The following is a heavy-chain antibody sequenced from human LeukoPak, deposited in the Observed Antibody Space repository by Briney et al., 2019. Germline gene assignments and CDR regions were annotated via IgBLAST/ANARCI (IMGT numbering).Heavy chain of an antibody. CDR2: IYTSGST. D-gene: IGHD5-24*01. J-gene: IGHJ4*02. Sequence: PSETLSLTCTVSGGFISSGSYYWNWIRQPAGKGLEWIGRIYTSGSTNYNPSLKSRATISVDTSKNQFSLNLSSVTAADTAVYYCARNRDDYNLVFDYWGQGTLVTVSS. CDR1: GGFISSGSYY. V-gene: IGHV4-61*02. CDR3: ARNRDDYNLVFDY.